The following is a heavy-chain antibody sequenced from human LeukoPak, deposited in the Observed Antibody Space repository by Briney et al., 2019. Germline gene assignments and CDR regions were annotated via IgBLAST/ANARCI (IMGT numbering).Heavy chain of an antibody. Sequence: SETLSLTCTVSGGSISSYYWSWIRQPPGKGLEWIGYIYYSGSTNYNPSLKSRVTISVDTSKNQFSLKLSSVTAADTAVYYCARAYSHYYDSSGYYIDYWGQGTLVTVSS. CDR2: IYYSGST. V-gene: IGHV4-59*08. J-gene: IGHJ4*02. CDR1: GGSISSYY. CDR3: ARAYSHYYDSSGYYIDY. D-gene: IGHD3-22*01.